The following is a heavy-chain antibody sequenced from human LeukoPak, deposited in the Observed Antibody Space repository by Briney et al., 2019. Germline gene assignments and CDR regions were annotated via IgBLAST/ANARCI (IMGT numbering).Heavy chain of an antibody. CDR1: GFTFSDYY. CDR2: ISGSGGST. J-gene: IGHJ4*02. D-gene: IGHD2-2*01. V-gene: IGHV3-23*01. Sequence: PGGSLRLSCAASGFTFSDYYMSWIRQAPGKGLEWVSAISGSGGSTYYADSVKGRFTISRDNSKNTLYLQMNSLRAEDTAVYYCAGDCSSTSCYGGYWGQGTLVTVSS. CDR3: AGDCSSTSCYGGY.